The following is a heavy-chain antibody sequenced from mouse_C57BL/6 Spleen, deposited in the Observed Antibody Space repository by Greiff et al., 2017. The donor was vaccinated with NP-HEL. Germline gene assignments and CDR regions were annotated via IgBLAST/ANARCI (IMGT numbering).Heavy chain of an antibody. CDR2: IDPENGDT. CDR1: GFNIKDDY. Sequence: EVQLQQSGAELVRPGASVKLSCTASGFNIKDDYMHWVKQRPEQGLEWIGWIDPENGDTEYASKFQGKATITADTSSNTAYLQLSSLTSEDTAVYYCTTPSHYYGSSVFAYWGQGTLVTVSA. D-gene: IGHD1-1*01. J-gene: IGHJ3*01. V-gene: IGHV14-4*01. CDR3: TTPSHYYGSSVFAY.